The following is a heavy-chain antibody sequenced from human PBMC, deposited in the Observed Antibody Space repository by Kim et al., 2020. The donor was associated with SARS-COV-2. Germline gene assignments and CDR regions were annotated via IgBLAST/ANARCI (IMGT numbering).Heavy chain of an antibody. J-gene: IGHJ6*01. Sequence: SETLSLTCAVYGGSFSGYYWSWIRQPPGKGLEWIGEINHSGSTNYNPSLKSRVTISVDTSKNQFSLKLSSVTAADTAVYYCARYSSGWLPYYYYYGMDV. CDR2: INHSGST. D-gene: IGHD6-19*01. CDR1: GGSFSGYY. CDR3: ARYSSGWLPYYYYYGMDV. V-gene: IGHV4-34*01.